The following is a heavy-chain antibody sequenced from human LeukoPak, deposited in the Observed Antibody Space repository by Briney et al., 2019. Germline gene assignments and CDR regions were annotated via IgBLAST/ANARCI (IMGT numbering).Heavy chain of an antibody. CDR3: ARVRLITMVRGVTRAGCNWFDP. V-gene: IGHV1-2*02. J-gene: IGHJ5*02. D-gene: IGHD3-10*01. CDR1: GYTFTGYY. Sequence: ASVKVSCKASGYTFTGYYMHWVRQAPGQGLEWMGWINPNSGGTNYAQKFQGRVTMTRDTSISTAYMELSRLRSEDTAVYYCARVRLITMVRGVTRAGCNWFDPWGQGTLVTVSS. CDR2: INPNSGGT.